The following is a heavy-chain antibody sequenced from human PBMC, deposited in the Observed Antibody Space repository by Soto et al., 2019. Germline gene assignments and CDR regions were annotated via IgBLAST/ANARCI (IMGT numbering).Heavy chain of an antibody. Sequence: SETRSLTCAVSGGSVNSGGYSWNWKRQPPGKGLEWIGHIYHSGSTYYNPSLKSRVTISIDRSKNQFSLRLTSVTAADTAVYYFASHDIYGYSWVYFVYWGQGALVTVSS. V-gene: IGHV4-30-2*01. CDR1: GGSVNSGGYS. CDR2: IYHSGST. CDR3: ASHDIYGYSWVYFVY. J-gene: IGHJ4*02. D-gene: IGHD3-22*01.